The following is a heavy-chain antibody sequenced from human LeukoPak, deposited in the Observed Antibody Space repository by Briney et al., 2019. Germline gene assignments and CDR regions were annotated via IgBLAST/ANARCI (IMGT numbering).Heavy chain of an antibody. CDR3: APPPIAATGN. Sequence: GGSLRLSCAASGFTLSNHWMIWVRQAPGKGLECVANIKQDGTEKYYLDSVKGRFTIPRDNAKKSLYLQMNSLSAEDTAVYYCAPPPIAATGNWGQGTLVTVSS. V-gene: IGHV3-7*01. J-gene: IGHJ4*02. D-gene: IGHD6-13*01. CDR1: GFTLSNHW. CDR2: IKQDGTEK.